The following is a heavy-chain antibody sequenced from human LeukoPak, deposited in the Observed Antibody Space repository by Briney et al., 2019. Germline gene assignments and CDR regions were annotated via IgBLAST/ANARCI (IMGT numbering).Heavy chain of an antibody. CDR1: GYTLTELS. J-gene: IGHJ4*02. V-gene: IGHV1-24*01. D-gene: IGHD1-26*01. CDR2: FDPEDGET. CDR3: ARGSIVGATFDYFDY. Sequence: ASVKVSCKVSGYTLTELSMHWVRQVPGKGLEWMGGFDPEDGETIYAQKFQGRVAMTRDTSISTAYMDLSRLRSDDTAAYYCARGSIVGATFDYFDYWGQGTLVTVSS.